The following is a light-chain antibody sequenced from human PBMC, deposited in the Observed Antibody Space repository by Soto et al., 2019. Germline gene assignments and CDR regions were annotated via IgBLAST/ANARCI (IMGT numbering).Light chain of an antibody. V-gene: IGLV2-14*01. CDR3: CSYTDSALDVV. CDR1: SSDIGDYDY. CDR2: DVT. Sequence: ALTQPASVSGSPGQSITISCTGTSSDIGDYDYVSWYQHLPGKAPKHLIFDVTHRPSGVSDRFSGSKSGNTASLTISGVRPEDEADYYCCSYTDSALDVVFGGGTQLTVL. J-gene: IGLJ2*01.